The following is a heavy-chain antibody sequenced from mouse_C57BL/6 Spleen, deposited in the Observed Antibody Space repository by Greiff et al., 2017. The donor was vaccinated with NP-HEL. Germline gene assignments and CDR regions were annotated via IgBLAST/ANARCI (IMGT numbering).Heavy chain of an antibody. CDR1: GYSITSGYY. CDR2: ISYDGSN. CDR3: ARQYYFDY. V-gene: IGHV3-6*01. J-gene: IGHJ2*01. Sequence: ESGPGLVKPSQSLSLTCSVTGYSITSGYYWNWIRQFPGNKLEWMGYISYDGSNNYNPSLENRISITRDTSKNQFFLKLNSVTTEDTATYYCARQYYFDYWGQGTTLTVSS.